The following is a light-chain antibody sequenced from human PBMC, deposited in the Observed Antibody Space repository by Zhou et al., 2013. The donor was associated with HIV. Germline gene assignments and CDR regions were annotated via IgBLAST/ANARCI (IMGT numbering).Light chain of an antibody. CDR1: HTISANY. Sequence: EIVLTQSPGTLSLSPGEGATLSCRASHTISANYLAWYQQKPGQAPRLLVYGASNRATGIPDRFSGGGSGTDFTLTISRLEPEDFAVYYCQQYGNSRTFGQGTKVEI. J-gene: IGKJ1*01. V-gene: IGKV3-20*01. CDR2: GAS. CDR3: QQYGNSRT.